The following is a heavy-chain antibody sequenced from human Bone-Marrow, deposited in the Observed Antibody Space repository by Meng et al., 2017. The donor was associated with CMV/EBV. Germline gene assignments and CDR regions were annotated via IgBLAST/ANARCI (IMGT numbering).Heavy chain of an antibody. CDR1: GFTVSSNY. CDR3: AKDIWHCSSTSCPYYYYYGMDV. D-gene: IGHD2-2*01. V-gene: IGHV3-23*01. CDR2: ISGSGGST. J-gene: IGHJ6*02. Sequence: GESLKISCAASGFTVSSNYMSWVRQAPGKGLEWVSAISGSGGSTYYADSVKGRFTISRDNSKNTLYLQMNSLRAEDTAVYYCAKDIWHCSSTSCPYYYYYGMDVWGQGTTVTVSS.